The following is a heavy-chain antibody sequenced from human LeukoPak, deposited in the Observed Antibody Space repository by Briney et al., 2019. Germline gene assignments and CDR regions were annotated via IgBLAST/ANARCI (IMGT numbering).Heavy chain of an antibody. V-gene: IGHV4-34*01. D-gene: IGHD3-22*01. Sequence: SETLSLTCAVYGGSFSGYYWSWIRQPPGKGLEWIGEINHSGSTNYNPSLKSRVTISVDTSKNQFSLKLSSVTAADTAVYYCARVTFTMIVVVITEPYFDYWGQGTLVTVHS. CDR1: GGSFSGYY. CDR2: INHSGST. J-gene: IGHJ4*02. CDR3: ARVTFTMIVVVITEPYFDY.